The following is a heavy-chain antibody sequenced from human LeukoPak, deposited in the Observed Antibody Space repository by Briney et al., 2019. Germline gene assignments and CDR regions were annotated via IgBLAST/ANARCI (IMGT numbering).Heavy chain of an antibody. V-gene: IGHV3-23*01. CDR2: ISGSGGST. CDR1: GFTFNNYA. J-gene: IGHJ3*02. CDR3: AKKVGGVYGFDI. D-gene: IGHD3-16*01. Sequence: PGGSLRLSCAASGFTFNNYAMTWVRQAPGKGLEWVSGISGSGGSTYYADSVKGRFTISRDNSKNTLYLQMNSLRAEDTAVYYCAKKVGGVYGFDIWGQGTMVTVSS.